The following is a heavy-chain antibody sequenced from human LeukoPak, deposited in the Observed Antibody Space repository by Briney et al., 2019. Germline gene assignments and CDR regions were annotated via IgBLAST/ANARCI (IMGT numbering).Heavy chain of an antibody. D-gene: IGHD5-12*01. J-gene: IGHJ4*02. Sequence: GRSLRLSCAPSGFTFSSYAMHGVRQAPGKGLEGVAVISYDGSNKYYADSVKGRFTISRDNSKNTLYLQMNSLRAEDTAVYYCARASKVATEFDYWGQGALVTVSS. CDR1: GFTFSSYA. V-gene: IGHV3-30*04. CDR2: ISYDGSNK. CDR3: ARASKVATEFDY.